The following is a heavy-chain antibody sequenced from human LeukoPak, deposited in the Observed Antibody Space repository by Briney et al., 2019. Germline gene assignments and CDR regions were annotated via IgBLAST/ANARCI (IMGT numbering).Heavy chain of an antibody. D-gene: IGHD5-24*01. CDR1: GGTFSSYA. V-gene: IGHV1-69*06. J-gene: IGHJ6*04. Sequence: SVKVSCKASGGTFSSYAISWVRQAPGQGLEWMGGIIPIFGTANYAQMFQGRVTITADKSTSTAYMELSSLRSEDTAVYYCARELEDGHYYYGMDVWGKGTTVTVSS. CDR3: ARELEDGHYYYGMDV. CDR2: IIPIFGTA.